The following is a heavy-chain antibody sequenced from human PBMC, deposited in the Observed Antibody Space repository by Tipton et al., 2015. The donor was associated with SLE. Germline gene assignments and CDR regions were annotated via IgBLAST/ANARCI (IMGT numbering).Heavy chain of an antibody. CDR2: VYKN. D-gene: IGHD6-6*01. CDR3: ARRGIAGRRFFDS. CDR1: GVSISNYY. V-gene: IGHV4-59*12. J-gene: IGHJ4*02. Sequence: TLSLTCYVTGVSISNYYWTWIRQSPGKGLEWIGNVYKNYNPSLESRVTISVDTSKNQFSLKLSSVTAADTAVYYCARRGIAGRRFFDSWGQGTLVTVSS.